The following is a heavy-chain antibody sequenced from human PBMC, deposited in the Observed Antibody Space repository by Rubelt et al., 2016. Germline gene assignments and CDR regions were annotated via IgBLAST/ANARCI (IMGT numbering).Heavy chain of an antibody. Sequence: QVQLVQSGAEVKKPGSSVKFSCKASGGTFSSYAISWVRQAPGQGLEWMGRIIPILGIANLGRRVQGRVRITADKSTRTAYMEMGGLRAEDTAVDYCASAFGVVAYYMDVWGKGTTVTVSS. CDR1: GGTFSSYA. J-gene: IGHJ6*03. CDR3: ASAFGVVAYYMDV. CDR2: IIPILGIA. V-gene: IGHV1-69*04. D-gene: IGHD3-3*01.